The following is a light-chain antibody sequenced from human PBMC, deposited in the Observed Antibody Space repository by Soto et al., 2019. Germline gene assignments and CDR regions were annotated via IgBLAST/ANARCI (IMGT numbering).Light chain of an antibody. J-gene: IGLJ1*01. CDR3: SSYTSSSTLHV. Sequence: QSALTQPASVSGSPGQSITISCTGTSSDVGGYNYVSWYQQHPGKAPKLMIYDVSNRPSGVSNRFSGSKSGNTASLTISVLQAEDEADYYCSSYTSSSTLHVFRTGTKVTVL. CDR2: DVS. CDR1: SSDVGGYNY. V-gene: IGLV2-14*01.